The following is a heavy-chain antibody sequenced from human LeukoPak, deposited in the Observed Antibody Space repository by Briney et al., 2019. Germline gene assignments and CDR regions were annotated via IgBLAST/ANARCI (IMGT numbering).Heavy chain of an antibody. CDR1: GFTFSSFA. CDR3: ARSRGPGSHRFDP. Sequence: PGGSLRLSCAASGFTFSSFALSWVRQAPGKGPEWVSTISDTTYYADSVRGRFTISRDDSKNTLYLQMDSLRAEDTAIYSCARSRGPGSHRFDPWGQGTLVTVSS. CDR2: ISDTT. D-gene: IGHD3-10*01. J-gene: IGHJ5*02. V-gene: IGHV3-23*01.